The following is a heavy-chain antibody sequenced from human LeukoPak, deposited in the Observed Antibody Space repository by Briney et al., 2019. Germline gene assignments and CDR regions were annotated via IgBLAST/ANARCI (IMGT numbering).Heavy chain of an antibody. CDR3: ARAMVRGVIRRFDY. J-gene: IGHJ4*02. D-gene: IGHD3-10*01. V-gene: IGHV1-2*02. CDR2: INPNSGGT. Sequence: ASVKVSCKASGYTFTSYYMHWVRQAPGQGLEWMGWINPNSGGTNYAQKFQGRVTMTRDTSISTAYMELSRLRSDDTAVYYCARAMVRGVIRRFDYWGQGTLVTVSS. CDR1: GYTFTSYY.